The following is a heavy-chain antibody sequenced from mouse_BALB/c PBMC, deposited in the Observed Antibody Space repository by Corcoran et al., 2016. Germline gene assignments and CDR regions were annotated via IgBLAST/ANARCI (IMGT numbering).Heavy chain of an antibody. CDR1: VYTFTSYV. CDR3: AREVPGGDPFDY. J-gene: IGHJ2*01. CDR2: IYPFKDVT. V-gene: IGHV1S136*01. D-gene: IGHD2-13*01. Sequence: EVQLQQSGPAQVKPGASVNMSCKASVYTFTSYVMHWLKLKPGQGLVWIGYIYPFKDVTKYNENFKGKATLTSDKSSSTAYMVLSSLTSEDSAGYYGAREVPGGDPFDYWGQGNTLTVSS.